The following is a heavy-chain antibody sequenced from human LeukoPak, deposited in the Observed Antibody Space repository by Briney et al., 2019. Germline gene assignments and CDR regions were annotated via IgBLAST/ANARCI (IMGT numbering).Heavy chain of an antibody. V-gene: IGHV4-59*01. J-gene: IGHJ5*02. CDR3: ARDQDIVVVIAAQRQREMGGFDP. Sequence: PSEALSLTCIISGGSISGSYWSWIRQPPGKGLEWIGYISQSGSTNYNPSLKSRVTISRDTSKNQIALTLSSVTAADTAVYYCARDQDIVVVIAAQRQREMGGFDPWGQGTLVTVSS. CDR1: GGSISGSY. CDR2: ISQSGST. D-gene: IGHD2-15*01.